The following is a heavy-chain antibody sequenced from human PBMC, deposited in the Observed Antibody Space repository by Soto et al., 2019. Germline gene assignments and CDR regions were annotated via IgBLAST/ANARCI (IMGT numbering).Heavy chain of an antibody. CDR2: IYHSGST. V-gene: IGHV4-4*02. J-gene: IGHJ4*02. Sequence: PSETLSLTCAVSGYSISSSNWWGWIRQPPGKGLEWIGEIYHSGSTNYNPSLKSRVTISVDKSKNQFSLKLSSVTAADTAVYYCARSNILTGYKWHWGQGTLVTVSS. CDR3: ARSNILTGYKWH. CDR1: GYSISSSNW. D-gene: IGHD3-9*01.